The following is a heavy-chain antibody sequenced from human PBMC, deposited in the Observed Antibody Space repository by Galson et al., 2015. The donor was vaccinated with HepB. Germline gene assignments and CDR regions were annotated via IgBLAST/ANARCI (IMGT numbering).Heavy chain of an antibody. CDR3: TTAHEYCSSTSCYYYFDY. CDR1: GFTFSNAW. D-gene: IGHD2-2*01. J-gene: IGHJ4*02. CDR2: IKSKTDGGTT. Sequence: SLRLSCAASGFTFSNAWMSWVRQAPGKGLEWVGRIKSKTDGGTTDYAAPVKGRFTISRDDSKNTLYLQMNSLKTEDTAVYYCTTAHEYCSSTSCYYYFDYWGQGTLVTVSS. V-gene: IGHV3-15*01.